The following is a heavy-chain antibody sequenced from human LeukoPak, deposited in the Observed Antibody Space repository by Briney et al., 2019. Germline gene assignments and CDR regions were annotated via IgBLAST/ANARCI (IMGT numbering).Heavy chain of an antibody. CDR1: GFTFSTCA. CDR3: ARDPLRYLRVGHYDY. Sequence: AGSLRLSCAASGFTFSTCAMNWVRQGQRKGLGWVSSIEYDRSHIHYAASARRRFTSHGDNPRNSVSLQMDRLRHDDTAVYYCARDPLRYLRVGHYDYWAQGTLVAVSS. D-gene: IGHD3-9*01. V-gene: IGHV3-21*01. J-gene: IGHJ4*02. CDR2: IEYDRSHI.